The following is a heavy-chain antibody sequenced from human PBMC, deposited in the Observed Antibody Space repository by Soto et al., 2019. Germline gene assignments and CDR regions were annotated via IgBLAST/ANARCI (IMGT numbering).Heavy chain of an antibody. CDR2: INSEGSST. CDR1: GFTISGHW. Sequence: EVQLVESGGGLVQPGGSLRLSCAASGFTISGHWMHWVRQVPGKGLVWVSRINSEGSSTSYADSVKGRFIISRDNAKNPLLLQMNSLRAEDTAVYYCARSYSGTYGCFDTWGQGSLVTVSS. D-gene: IGHD1-26*01. J-gene: IGHJ5*02. CDR3: ARSYSGTYGCFDT. V-gene: IGHV3-74*01.